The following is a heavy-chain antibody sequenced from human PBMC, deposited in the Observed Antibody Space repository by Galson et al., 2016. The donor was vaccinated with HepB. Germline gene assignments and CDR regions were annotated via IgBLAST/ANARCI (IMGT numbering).Heavy chain of an antibody. CDR3: PKTFGDYVGDTFDM. D-gene: IGHD4-17*01. J-gene: IGHJ3*02. CDR1: GFTFSFYL. V-gene: IGHV3-7*01. Sequence: SLRLSCAASGFTFSFYLMSWVRQAPGKGLEWVANINQDGSEKSYMDSVKGRFTISRDNAKNSLYLQMNSLRAEDTAVYYCPKTFGDYVGDTFDMWGQGTMVTVSS. CDR2: INQDGSEK.